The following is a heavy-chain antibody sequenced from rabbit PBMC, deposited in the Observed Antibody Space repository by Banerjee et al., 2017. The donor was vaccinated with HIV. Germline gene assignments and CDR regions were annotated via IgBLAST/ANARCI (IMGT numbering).Heavy chain of an antibody. D-gene: IGHD2-1*01. CDR1: GFSFSSNW. J-gene: IGHJ4*01. Sequence: LEESGGGLVKPGGTLTLTCTVSGFSFSSNWICWVRQAPGKGLEWIACIDTSDGDTDYANWPKGRFTISKTSSTTVTLQMTSLTAADTATYFCLRDRANIGGDYGPYYFDLWGQGTLVTVS. V-gene: IGHV1S45*01. CDR3: LRDRANIGGDYGPYYFDL. CDR2: IDTSDGDT.